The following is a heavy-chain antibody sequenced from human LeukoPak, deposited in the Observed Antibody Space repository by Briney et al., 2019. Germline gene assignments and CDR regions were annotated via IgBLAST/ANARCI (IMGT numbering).Heavy chain of an antibody. D-gene: IGHD3-10*01. J-gene: IGHJ3*02. Sequence: PGGSLRLSCAVSGFTFSNYWMSWVRQAPGKGLEWVANIKQDGSEKYYVDSVKGRFTISRDNAKNSLYLHMNSLRAEDTAVYYCAREGYYSSGTYVAFDIWGQGTMVTVSS. CDR1: GFTFSNYW. V-gene: IGHV3-7*01. CDR2: IKQDGSEK. CDR3: AREGYYSSGTYVAFDI.